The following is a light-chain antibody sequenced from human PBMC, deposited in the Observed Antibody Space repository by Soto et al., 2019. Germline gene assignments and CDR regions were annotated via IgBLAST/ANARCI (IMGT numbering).Light chain of an antibody. CDR1: QSVGSSY. J-gene: IGKJ3*01. V-gene: IGKV3-20*01. Sequence: EIVLTQSPGTLSLSPGERATLSCRASQSVGSSYLSWYQQKPGQAPRLLIYGASSSATGIPDRFSGSGSGTDLTLTISILEPEDFALHYWQQYGCSPRIFGRGNKVDIK. CDR2: GAS. CDR3: QQYGCSPRI.